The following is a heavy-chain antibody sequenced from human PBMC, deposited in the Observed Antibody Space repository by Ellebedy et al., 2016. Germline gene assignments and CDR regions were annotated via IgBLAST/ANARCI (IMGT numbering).Heavy chain of an antibody. CDR2: ISGSGGST. Sequence: GESLKISXAASGFTFSSYAMSWVRQAPGKGLEWVSAISGSGGSTYYADSVKGRFTISRDNSKNTLYLQMNSLRAEDTAVYYCAKDPVVSYYFDYWGQGTLVTVSS. CDR1: GFTFSSYA. J-gene: IGHJ4*02. V-gene: IGHV3-23*01. CDR3: AKDPVVSYYFDY. D-gene: IGHD3-16*01.